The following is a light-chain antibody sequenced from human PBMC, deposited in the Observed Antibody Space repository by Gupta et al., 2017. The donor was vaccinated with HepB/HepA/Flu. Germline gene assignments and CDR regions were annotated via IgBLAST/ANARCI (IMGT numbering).Light chain of an antibody. CDR1: QSISSW. V-gene: IGKV1-5*03. Sequence: DIQTTYSPSTLSASVGDRVTITCRASQSISSWLAWYQQKPGKAPKLLIYEASSLESGVPARFSGSGSGTEFTLTISSREPDDFAAYYCQQEKKYPPTFGQGTKVEIK. CDR2: EAS. J-gene: IGKJ1*01. CDR3: QQEKKYPPT.